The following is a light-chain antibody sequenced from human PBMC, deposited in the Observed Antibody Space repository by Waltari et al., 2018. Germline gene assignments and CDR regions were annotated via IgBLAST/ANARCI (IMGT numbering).Light chain of an antibody. J-gene: IGKJ4*01. Sequence: EIVLTQSPGSLSLSPGKRATLSCRASQTISASWLTWYQQKPGQAPSLLIYGASSRATAIPDRFSGSGSGTDFTLTISRLEPEDFAVYYCQQYDGSSVTFGGGTKVEIK. CDR3: QQYDGSSVT. CDR2: GAS. CDR1: QTISASW. V-gene: IGKV3-20*01.